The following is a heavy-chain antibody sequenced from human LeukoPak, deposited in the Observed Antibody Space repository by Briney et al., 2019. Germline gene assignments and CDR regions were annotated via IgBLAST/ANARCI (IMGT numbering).Heavy chain of an antibody. V-gene: IGHV1-2*06. CDR1: GYTLTGYY. CDR2: INPNSGGT. Sequence: ASVKVSCKASGYTLTGYYMHWVRQAPGQGLEWMGRINPNSGGTNYAQKFQGRVTMTRDTSISTAYMELSRLGSDDTAVYYCARATVAGASVFDYWGQGTLVTVSS. D-gene: IGHD6-19*01. CDR3: ARATVAGASVFDY. J-gene: IGHJ4*02.